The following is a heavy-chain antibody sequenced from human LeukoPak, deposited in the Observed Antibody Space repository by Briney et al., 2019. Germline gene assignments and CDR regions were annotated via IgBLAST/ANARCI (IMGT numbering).Heavy chain of an antibody. CDR1: GLTFSNYA. Sequence: GGSLRLSCAAAGLTFSNYAITCVRQGPGKGLEWVSGISGSGDTTYYADSEKGRFTTSRDNFRNTLYLQMNSLTVADTAVYFCAREISKAVAGYLDYWGQGILVTVSS. V-gene: IGHV3-23*01. CDR3: AREISKAVAGYLDY. D-gene: IGHD6-19*01. J-gene: IGHJ4*02. CDR2: ISGSGDTT.